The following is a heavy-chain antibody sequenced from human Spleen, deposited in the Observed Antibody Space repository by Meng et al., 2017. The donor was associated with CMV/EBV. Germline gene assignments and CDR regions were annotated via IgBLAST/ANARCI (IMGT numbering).Heavy chain of an antibody. Sequence: SETLSLTCTVSGGSINNNYWGWIRQPPGRGLEWIGYIYYSGSTKYNPSLKSRVTISIDTSMSQFSLKLSSVTAADTAVYYCARQGGGANWFDPWGQGTLVTVSS. D-gene: IGHD3-16*01. CDR1: GGSINNNY. V-gene: IGHV4-59*01. J-gene: IGHJ5*02. CDR2: IYYSGST. CDR3: ARQGGGANWFDP.